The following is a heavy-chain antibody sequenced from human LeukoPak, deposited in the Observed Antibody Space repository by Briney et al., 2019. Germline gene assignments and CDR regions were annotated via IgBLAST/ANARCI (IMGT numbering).Heavy chain of an antibody. CDR3: TLSGYRTKSAFDI. Sequence: GGSLRLSCAASGFTFDDYAMHWVRQAPGKGLEWVSLISGDGGSTYYADSVKGRFTISRDNSKNSLYLQMNSLRTEDTALYYCTLSGYRTKSAFDIWGQGTMLTVSS. D-gene: IGHD3-22*01. J-gene: IGHJ3*02. V-gene: IGHV3-43*02. CDR2: ISGDGGST. CDR1: GFTFDDYA.